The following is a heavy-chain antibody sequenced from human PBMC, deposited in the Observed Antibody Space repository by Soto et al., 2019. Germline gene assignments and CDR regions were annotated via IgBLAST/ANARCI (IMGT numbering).Heavy chain of an antibody. V-gene: IGHV4-31*03. J-gene: IGHJ3*02. CDR1: GGSISSGGYY. CDR2: IYYSGST. Sequence: SETLSLTCTVSGGSISSGGYYWSWIRQHPGKGLEWIGYIYYSGSTYYNPSLKSRVTISVDTSKNQFSLKLSSVTAADTAVYYCARESADDSSGYYGTRGAFDIWGQGTMVTV. CDR3: ARESADDSSGYYGTRGAFDI. D-gene: IGHD3-22*01.